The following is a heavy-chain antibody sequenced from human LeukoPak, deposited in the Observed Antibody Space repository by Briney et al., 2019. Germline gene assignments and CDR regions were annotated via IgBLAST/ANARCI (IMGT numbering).Heavy chain of an antibody. CDR1: GFTFSSYA. J-gene: IGHJ6*02. Sequence: GGSLRLSCAASGFTFSSYAMRWVRQAPGKGLEWVAFTSYDGGNKFYAGSVKGRFTISRDNSKNTLYLQMNSLRAEDTAVYYCARSNGDNSFFYYGMDVWGQGTTVTVS. CDR3: ARSNGDNSFFYYGMDV. V-gene: IGHV3-30-3*01. D-gene: IGHD4-23*01. CDR2: TSYDGGNK.